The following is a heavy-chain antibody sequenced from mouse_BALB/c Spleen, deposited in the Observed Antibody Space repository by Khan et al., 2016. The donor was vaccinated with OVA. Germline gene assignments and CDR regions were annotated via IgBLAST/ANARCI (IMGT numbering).Heavy chain of an antibody. CDR1: GYTFTTAG. CDR3: AGRGAAYYGNDGDAMEY. CDR2: INTHSGVP. V-gene: IGHV9-4*02. J-gene: IGHJ4*01. Sequence: QIQLVQSGPELKKPGETVRISCKASGYTFTTAGMQWVQKMPGKGLKWIGWINTHSGVPKYAEDFKGRFAFSLETSANTAYLQITNLKNEDTATYCCAGRGAAYYGNDGDAMEYWGQGTSVTVSS. D-gene: IGHD2-9*01.